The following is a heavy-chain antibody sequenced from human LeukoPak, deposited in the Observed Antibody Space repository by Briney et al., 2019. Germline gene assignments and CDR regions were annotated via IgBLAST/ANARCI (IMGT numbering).Heavy chain of an antibody. Sequence: PSETLSLTCAVYGGSFSGYYWSWIRQPPGKGLEWIGEINHRGSTNYNPSLKSRVTISVDTSKNQFSLKLSSVTAADTAVYYCARGDSSGWYRGPVSSFDYWGQGTLVTVSS. D-gene: IGHD6-19*01. CDR1: GGSFSGYY. CDR3: ARGDSSGWYRGPVSSFDY. J-gene: IGHJ4*02. V-gene: IGHV4-34*01. CDR2: INHRGST.